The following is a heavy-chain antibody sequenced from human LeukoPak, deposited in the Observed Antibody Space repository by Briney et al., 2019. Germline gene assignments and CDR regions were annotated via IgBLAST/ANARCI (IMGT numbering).Heavy chain of an antibody. V-gene: IGHV4-59*08. CDR3: ARSGSKPSGGAFDL. CDR2: LYYSGSN. CDR1: GASINTYY. D-gene: IGHD1-26*01. Sequence: PSETLSLTCTVSGASINTYYWSWIRQPPGKGLQWIAYLYYSGSNNFHPSLRSRLTISVDTSKNRFSLKLNSVTAADTALYYCARSGSKPSGGAFDLWGQGTMVTVSS. J-gene: IGHJ3*01.